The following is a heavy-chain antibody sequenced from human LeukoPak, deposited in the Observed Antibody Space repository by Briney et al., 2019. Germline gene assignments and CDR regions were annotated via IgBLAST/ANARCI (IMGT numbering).Heavy chain of an antibody. CDR3: ARRRYYYDSSGYHFDY. CDR1: GYSFTSYW. V-gene: IGHV5-51*01. CDR2: MYPGDSQT. D-gene: IGHD3-22*01. J-gene: IGHJ4*02. Sequence: GGSLKISCKGSGYSFTSYWIAWVRQMPGKGLEWMGIMYPGDSQTRYSPSFQGQVTISADKSISTAYLQWSRLEASDTAMYYCARRRYYYDSSGYHFDYWGQGTLVSVS.